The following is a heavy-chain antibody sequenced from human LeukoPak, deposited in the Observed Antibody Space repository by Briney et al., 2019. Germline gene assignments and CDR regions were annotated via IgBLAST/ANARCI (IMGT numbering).Heavy chain of an antibody. CDR2: ISNRGGVT. CDR3: AKARGEAAANDFDY. CDR1: GFTFSNYA. V-gene: IGHV3-23*01. D-gene: IGHD2-2*01. Sequence: GGSLGLSCAASGFTFSNYAMSWVRQAPGKGLEWVSPISNRGGVTYYAESVKGRFTISRDNSKNTLYLQMNSLRAEDTAIYYCAKARGEAAANDFDYWGQGTLVTVSS. J-gene: IGHJ4*02.